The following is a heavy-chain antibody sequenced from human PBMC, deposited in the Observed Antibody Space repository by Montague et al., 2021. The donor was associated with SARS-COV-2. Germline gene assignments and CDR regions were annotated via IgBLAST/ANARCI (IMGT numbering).Heavy chain of an antibody. V-gene: IGHV4-59*08. CDR1: GGSISSYY. Sequence: SETLSLTCTVSGGSISSYYWSWFRQPPGKGLEWIGYIYYSGSTNYNPSLKSRVTISVDTSKNQFSLKLSSVTAADTAVYYYARAGSGSYSFYYYYGMDVWGQGTTVTVSS. CDR2: IYYSGST. D-gene: IGHD3-10*01. CDR3: ARAGSGSYSFYYYYGMDV. J-gene: IGHJ6*02.